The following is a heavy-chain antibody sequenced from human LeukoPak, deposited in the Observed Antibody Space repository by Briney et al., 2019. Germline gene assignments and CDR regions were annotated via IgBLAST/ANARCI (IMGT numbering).Heavy chain of an antibody. CDR2: INHSGST. V-gene: IGHV4-34*01. CDR3: ARLNVLNNSVLHHFDR. CDR1: GGSFSGYY. D-gene: IGHD1/OR15-1a*01. J-gene: IGHJ4*02. Sequence: PSETLSLTCAVYGGSFSGYYWSWIRQPPGKGLEGVGEINHSGSTNYNPSLKSRVTISVDTSKNQFSLKLSSVTAADTAVYYCARLNVLNNSVLHHFDRWGQGTLVTVSS.